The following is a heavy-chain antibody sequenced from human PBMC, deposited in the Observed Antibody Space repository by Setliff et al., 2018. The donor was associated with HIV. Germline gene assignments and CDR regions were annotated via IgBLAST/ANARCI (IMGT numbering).Heavy chain of an antibody. J-gene: IGHJ4*02. V-gene: IGHV3-30*03. Sequence: GGSLRLSCLASGFTFNNYGMHWVRQAPGRGLEWVAVISYDGSSEYYADSVKGRFTISRDNSKNTLYLQINSLRAEDTAVYYCAGSRGYFVKADWGQGTLVTVSS. CDR3: AGSRGYFVKAD. CDR1: GFTFNNYG. CDR2: ISYDGSSE. D-gene: IGHD3-22*01.